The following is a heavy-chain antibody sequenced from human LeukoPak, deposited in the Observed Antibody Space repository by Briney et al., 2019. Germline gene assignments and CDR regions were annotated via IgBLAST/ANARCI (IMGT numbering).Heavy chain of an antibody. CDR2: ISGSGGST. J-gene: IGHJ4*02. CDR1: GFTFSSYA. D-gene: IGHD3-10*01. Sequence: PGGSLRLSCAASGFTFSSYAMSWVRQAPGKGLECVSAISGSGGSTYYADSVKGRFTISRDNSKNTLYLQMNSLRAEDTAVYYCAKGRLLWFGELSHFDYWGQGTLVTVSS. V-gene: IGHV3-23*01. CDR3: AKGRLLWFGELSHFDY.